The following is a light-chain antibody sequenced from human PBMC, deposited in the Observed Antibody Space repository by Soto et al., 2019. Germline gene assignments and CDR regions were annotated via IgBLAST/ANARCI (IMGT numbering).Light chain of an antibody. CDR1: QSVSSSY. J-gene: IGKJ5*01. CDR3: QQYGSPIT. CDR2: GAS. V-gene: IGKV3-20*01. Sequence: EIVLTQSPGTLSLSPGERATLSCRASQSVSSSYLAWYQQKPGQAPRLLIYGASSRATGIPDRFSGSGSGTDFTLTISRLEPEDFAVYYCQQYGSPITFGPGTRLETK.